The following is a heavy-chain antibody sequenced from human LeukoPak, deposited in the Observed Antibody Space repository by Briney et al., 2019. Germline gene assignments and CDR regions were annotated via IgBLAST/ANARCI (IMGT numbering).Heavy chain of an antibody. Sequence: PGGSLRLSCAASGFTFSSYGMHWVRQAPGKGLEWVAVISYDGSNKYYADSVKGRFTISRDNSKNTLYLQMSSLRAEDTAVYYCAKELGRTGALWGQGTLVTVSS. CDR1: GFTFSSYG. CDR2: ISYDGSNK. J-gene: IGHJ4*02. V-gene: IGHV3-30*18. CDR3: AKELGRTGAL. D-gene: IGHD1-14*01.